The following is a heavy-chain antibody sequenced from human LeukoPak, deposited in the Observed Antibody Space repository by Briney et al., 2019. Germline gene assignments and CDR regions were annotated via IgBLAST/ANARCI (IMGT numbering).Heavy chain of an antibody. CDR2: IIPVFGTA. J-gene: IGHJ5*02. CDR1: GGTFSSYA. CDR3: ARELVKLGYCSSTSCYKGSWFDP. D-gene: IGHD2-2*02. V-gene: IGHV1-69*05. Sequence: GSSVKVSCKASGGTFSSYAISWVRQAPGQGLEWMGGIIPVFGTANYAQKFQGRGTITTDEYTSTAYMELSSLSSEDTAVYYCARELVKLGYCSSTSCYKGSWFDPWGQGTLVTVSS.